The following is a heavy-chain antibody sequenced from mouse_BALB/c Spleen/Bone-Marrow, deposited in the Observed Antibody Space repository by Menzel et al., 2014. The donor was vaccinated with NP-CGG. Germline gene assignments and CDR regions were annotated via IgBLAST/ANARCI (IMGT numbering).Heavy chain of an antibody. CDR2: INPSTGYA. CDR3: ARDY. J-gene: IGHJ2*01. Sequence: VQLQQSGAELAKPGASVKMSCKASGYTFTDTWIHWVKQRPGQGLEWIGYINPSTGYAGYNQNFKDKATLTVDKSSSTAHMQLSSLTSEDSAVYYCARDYWGQGTTLTVSS. CDR1: GYTFTDTW. V-gene: IGHV1-7*01.